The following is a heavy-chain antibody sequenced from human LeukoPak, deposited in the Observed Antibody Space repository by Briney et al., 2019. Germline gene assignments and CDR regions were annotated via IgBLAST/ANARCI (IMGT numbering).Heavy chain of an antibody. Sequence: SETLSLTCTVSGGSISSYYWSWIRQPPGKGLEWIGYTYYSGSTNYNPSLKSRVTISVDTSKNQFSLKLSSVTAADTAVYYCARAGITIFGALYYYYGMDVWGQGTTVTVSS. V-gene: IGHV4-59*08. J-gene: IGHJ6*02. CDR2: TYYSGST. CDR3: ARAGITIFGALYYYYGMDV. D-gene: IGHD3-3*01. CDR1: GGSISSYY.